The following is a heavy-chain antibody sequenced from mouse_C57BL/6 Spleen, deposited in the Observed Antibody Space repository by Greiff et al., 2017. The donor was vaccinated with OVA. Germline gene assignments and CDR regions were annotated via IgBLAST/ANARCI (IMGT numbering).Heavy chain of an antibody. Sequence: EVQVVESGGGLVKPGGSLKLSCAASGFTFSDYGMHWVRQAPEKGLEWVAYISSGGSTTYYADTLKGRFTISRDNAKNTLYLQMTSLRSEDTAMYYCARKDGNYWFDYWGQGTPVTVSA. CDR3: ARKDGNYWFDY. J-gene: IGHJ3*01. V-gene: IGHV5-17*01. CDR2: ISSGGSTT. D-gene: IGHD2-1*01. CDR1: GFTFSDYG.